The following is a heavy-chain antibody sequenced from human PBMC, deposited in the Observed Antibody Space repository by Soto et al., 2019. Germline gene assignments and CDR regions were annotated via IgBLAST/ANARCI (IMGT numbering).Heavy chain of an antibody. CDR3: AKNGQPPYYYYGLDV. D-gene: IGHD2-8*01. J-gene: IGHJ6*02. CDR2: ISGYNGDT. V-gene: IGHV1-18*01. CDR1: GYTFTRYG. Sequence: GASVKVSCKASGYTFTRYGISWVRQAPGQGLEWMGWISGYNGDTNYAQKFQGRVSMTIDTSTTTGYMELRSLTSDDTAVYYCAKNGQPPYYYYGLDVWGQGTKVTVSS.